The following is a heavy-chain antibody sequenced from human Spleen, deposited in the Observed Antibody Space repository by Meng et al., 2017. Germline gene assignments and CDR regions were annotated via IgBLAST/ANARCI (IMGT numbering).Heavy chain of an antibody. CDR1: GFTFSSYA. D-gene: IGHD3-9*01. J-gene: IGHJ4*02. CDR2: ISGSGGST. Sequence: GGSLRLSCAASGFTFSSYAMSWVRQAPGKGLEWVSAISGSGGSTYYADSVKGRFTISRDNSKNTLYLQMNSLRAEDTAVYYCAKGAHVDYDILTGYYNEYYFDYWGQGTLVTVSS. CDR3: AKGAHVDYDILTGYYNEYYFDY. V-gene: IGHV3-23*01.